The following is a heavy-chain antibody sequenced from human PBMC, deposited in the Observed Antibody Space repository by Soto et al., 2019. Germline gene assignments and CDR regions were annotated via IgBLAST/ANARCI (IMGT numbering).Heavy chain of an antibody. CDR1: GGTFSSYA. D-gene: IGHD3-22*01. V-gene: IGHV1-69*13. J-gene: IGHJ4*02. CDR3: ARAGVYDSSGYQGAY. Sequence: AASVKVSCKASGGTFSSYAISWVRQAPGQGLEWMGGIIPIFGTANYAQKFQGRVTITADESTSTAYMELSSLRSEDTAVYYCARAGVYDSSGYQGAYWGQGTLVTVSS. CDR2: IIPIFGTA.